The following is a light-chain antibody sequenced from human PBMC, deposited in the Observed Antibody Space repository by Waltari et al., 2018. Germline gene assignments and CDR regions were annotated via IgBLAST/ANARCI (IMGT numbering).Light chain of an antibody. CDR2: GAS. V-gene: IGKV1-9*01. CDR1: QDISSH. Sequence: DIQLTQSPSFLSASVGDRVTITCRASQDISSHLAWYQKNPGKAPKLLVYGASTLGSGVPSGFSGGGSGTEFTLTISTLQPEDFATYYCQHLISYPITFGQGTRLEIK. J-gene: IGKJ5*01. CDR3: QHLISYPIT.